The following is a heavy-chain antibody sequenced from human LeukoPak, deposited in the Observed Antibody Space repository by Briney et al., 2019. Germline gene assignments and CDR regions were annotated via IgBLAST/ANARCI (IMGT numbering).Heavy chain of an antibody. D-gene: IGHD3-22*01. Sequence: KSSETLSLTCTVSGGSISSYYWSWIRQPPGKGLEWIGHIYYSGNTIYNPSLKSRVTISIDTSKNQFSLKLSSVTTADTAVYYCAGEDYFDTSGYASWRFDIWGQGTMVTVSS. CDR2: IYYSGNT. J-gene: IGHJ3*02. CDR3: AGEDYFDTSGYASWRFDI. CDR1: GGSISSYY. V-gene: IGHV4-59*01.